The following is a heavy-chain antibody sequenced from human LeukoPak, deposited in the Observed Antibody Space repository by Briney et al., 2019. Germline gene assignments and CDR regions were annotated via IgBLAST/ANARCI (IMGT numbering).Heavy chain of an antibody. CDR2: IYWDDDK. D-gene: IGHD3-16*01. Sequence: VSGPTLVKPTQTLTLTCTFSGFSLSTRGVGVGWIRQPPGKALEWLALIYWDDDKRYSPSLKSRLTITKDTSKNQVVLTMTNMDPVDTATHYCAHRGLRGDAFDIWGQGTMVTVSS. J-gene: IGHJ3*02. V-gene: IGHV2-5*02. CDR3: AHRGLRGDAFDI. CDR1: GFSLSTRGVG.